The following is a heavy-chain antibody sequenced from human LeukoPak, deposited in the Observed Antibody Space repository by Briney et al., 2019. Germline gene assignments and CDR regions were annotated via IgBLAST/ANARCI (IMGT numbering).Heavy chain of an antibody. CDR2: LSHSGSA. D-gene: IGHD6-19*01. CDR1: GASITSSTYY. J-gene: IGHJ4*02. CDR3: ARDHGSGWYSYLDD. V-gene: IGHV4-39*07. Sequence: SETLSLTCAVSGASITSSTYYWGWIRQPPGKGLEWIGTLSHSGSAYYNPSLRSRITMSVDTSENQLSLKLNSVTAADTAVYYCARDHGSGWYSYLDDWGQGTLVTVSS.